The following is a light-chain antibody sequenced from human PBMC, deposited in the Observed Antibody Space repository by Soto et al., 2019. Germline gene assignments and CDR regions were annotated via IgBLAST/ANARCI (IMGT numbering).Light chain of an antibody. CDR1: QGVSSC. Sequence: DIQLPQSPSFLSASVGDRITITCRASQGVSSCLAWYQQKPGKAPKLLIYDASTLQSGVPSRFSGRGSGTEFTVTASSLQPEDFATYNCQPLHGYATLSFGGGTKVEIK. V-gene: IGKV1-9*01. CDR3: QPLHGYATLS. CDR2: DAS. J-gene: IGKJ4*01.